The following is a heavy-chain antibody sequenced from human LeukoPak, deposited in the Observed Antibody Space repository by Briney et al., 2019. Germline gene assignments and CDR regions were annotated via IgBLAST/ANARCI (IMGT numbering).Heavy chain of an antibody. CDR3: ARIVEYYDILTGYYPPRWFDP. Sequence: SVKVSCKASGGTFSSYAISWVRQAPGQGLECMGGIIPILGTANYAQKFQGRVTITADKSKSTAYMELSSLRSEDTAVYYCARIVEYYDILTGYYPPRWFDPWGQGTLVTVSS. CDR2: IIPILGTA. V-gene: IGHV1-69*06. D-gene: IGHD3-9*01. J-gene: IGHJ5*02. CDR1: GGTFSSYA.